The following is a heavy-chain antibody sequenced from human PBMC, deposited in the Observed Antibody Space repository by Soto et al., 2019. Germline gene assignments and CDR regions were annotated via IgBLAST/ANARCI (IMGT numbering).Heavy chain of an antibody. CDR2: IYYSGNT. V-gene: IGHV4-39*01. J-gene: IGHJ4*02. D-gene: IGHD2-2*01. Sequence: SETLSLTCTVSGGSIGGSTYYWGWIRQPPGKGLEWIGSIYYSGNTYYNPSLKSRVTISVDTSKNQFSLNLSSVTAADTAVYYCARSSTIRPNFDYWGQGTLVTVSS. CDR3: ARSSTIRPNFDY. CDR1: GGSIGGSTYY.